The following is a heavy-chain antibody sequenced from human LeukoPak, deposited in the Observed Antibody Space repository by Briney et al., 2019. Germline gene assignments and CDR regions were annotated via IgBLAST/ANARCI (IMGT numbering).Heavy chain of an antibody. J-gene: IGHJ6*03. D-gene: IGHD3-10*01. Sequence: GGSLRLSCAASGFTFSSYEMNWVRQAPGKGLEWVSYISSSGSTIYYADSVKGRFTISRDNAKNSLYLQMNSLRAEDTAVYYCALYGSGSYPLTADYYYYMDVWGKGTTVTISS. CDR3: ALYGSGSYPLTADYYYYMDV. CDR1: GFTFSSYE. CDR2: ISSSGSTI. V-gene: IGHV3-48*03.